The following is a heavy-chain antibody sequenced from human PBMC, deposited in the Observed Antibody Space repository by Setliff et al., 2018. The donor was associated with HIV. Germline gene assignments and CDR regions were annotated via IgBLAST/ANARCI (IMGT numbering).Heavy chain of an antibody. J-gene: IGHJ4*02. CDR2: ISTSGANT. CDR1: GFTFSSYA. Sequence: GESLKISCAASGFTFSSYAMSWVRQAPGKGLEWVSTISTSGANTYDADSMKGRFTISRDNSKNTLYLQMNSLTAEDTAVYYCARENYYVIEYWGQGTLVTVSS. D-gene: IGHD3-10*02. CDR3: ARENYYVIEY. V-gene: IGHV3-23*01.